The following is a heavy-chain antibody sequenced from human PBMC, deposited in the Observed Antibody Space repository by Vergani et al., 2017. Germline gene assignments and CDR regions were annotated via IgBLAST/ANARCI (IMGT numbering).Heavy chain of an antibody. Sequence: QVHLQESGPGLVKPSETLSLTCAVSGYSISSGYYWGWIRQPPGKGLEWIGSIYHSGSTYYNPSLKSRVTISVDTSKNQFSLKLSSVTAADTAVYYCARHDCSSTSCYAVTMVRFHNWFDPWGQGTLVTVSS. D-gene: IGHD2-2*01. CDR3: ARHDCSSTSCYAVTMVRFHNWFDP. CDR1: GYSISSGYY. J-gene: IGHJ5*02. CDR2: IYHSGST. V-gene: IGHV4-38-2*01.